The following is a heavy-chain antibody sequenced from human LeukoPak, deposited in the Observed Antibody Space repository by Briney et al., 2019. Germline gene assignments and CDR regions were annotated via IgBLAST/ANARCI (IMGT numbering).Heavy chain of an antibody. Sequence: GGSLRLSCAASGFTFSSYVMHWVRQAPGKGLEWVAFIRYDGSNKYYADSVKGRFTISRDNSKNTLYLQMNSLRAEDTAVYYCAKAPVVVVAATPEYFQHWGQGTLVTVSS. CDR3: AKAPVVVVAATPEYFQH. J-gene: IGHJ1*01. CDR2: IRYDGSNK. D-gene: IGHD2-15*01. CDR1: GFTFSSYV. V-gene: IGHV3-30*02.